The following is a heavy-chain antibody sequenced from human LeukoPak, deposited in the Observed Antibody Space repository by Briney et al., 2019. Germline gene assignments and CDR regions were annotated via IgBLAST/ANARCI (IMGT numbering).Heavy chain of an antibody. Sequence: GGSLRLSCAVSGITLSNYGMSWFRQAPGKGLEWGAGISGSGGGTNYADPVKGRFIIARDNPRKTMYLQMNSLRAEDTAVYFCAKRGVVIRVILVGFHKEAYYFDSWGQGALVTVSS. CDR3: AKRGVVIRVILVGFHKEAYYFDS. J-gene: IGHJ4*02. D-gene: IGHD3-22*01. CDR2: ISGSGGGT. V-gene: IGHV3-23*01. CDR1: GITLSNYG.